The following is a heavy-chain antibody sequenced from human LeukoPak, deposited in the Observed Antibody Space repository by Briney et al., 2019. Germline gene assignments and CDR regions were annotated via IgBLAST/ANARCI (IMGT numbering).Heavy chain of an antibody. CDR1: GFTFRSYW. D-gene: IGHD5-24*01. CDR2: IKQDGSEK. CDR3: ARGAGYNYPYYFDY. Sequence: GGSLRLSCAASGFTFRSYWMSWVRQAPGKGLEWVANIKQDGSEKYYVDSVKGRFTISRDNAKNTLYLQMNSLRAEDTAVYYCARGAGYNYPYYFDYWGQGTLVTVSS. V-gene: IGHV3-7*03. J-gene: IGHJ4*02.